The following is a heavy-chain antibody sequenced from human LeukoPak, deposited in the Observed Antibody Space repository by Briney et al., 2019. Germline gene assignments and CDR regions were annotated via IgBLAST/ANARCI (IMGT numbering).Heavy chain of an antibody. V-gene: IGHV3-53*01. CDR1: GFIFGDYV. CDR2: IYSGGST. J-gene: IGHJ4*02. Sequence: PGGSLRLSCTASGFIFGDYVMSWVRQAPGKGLEWVSVIYSGGSTYYADSVKGRFTISRDNSKNTLYLQMNSLRAEDTAVYYCARDSPPSYYGSGAYFDYWGQGTLVTVSS. D-gene: IGHD3-10*01. CDR3: ARDSPPSYYGSGAYFDY.